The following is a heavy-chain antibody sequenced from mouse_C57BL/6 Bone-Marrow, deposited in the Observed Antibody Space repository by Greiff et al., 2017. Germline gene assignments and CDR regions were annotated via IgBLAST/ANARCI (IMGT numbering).Heavy chain of an antibody. J-gene: IGHJ4*01. Sequence: VKLQQPGTELVKPGASVKLSCKASGYTFTSYWMHWVKQRPGQGLEWIGNINPSNGGTNYNEKFKSKATLTVDKSSSTAYMQLSSLTSEDSAVYYCARLLGRDHDYAMDYWGQGTAVTVSS. CDR2: INPSNGGT. D-gene: IGHD4-1*01. CDR1: GYTFTSYW. CDR3: ARLLGRDHDYAMDY. V-gene: IGHV1-53*01.